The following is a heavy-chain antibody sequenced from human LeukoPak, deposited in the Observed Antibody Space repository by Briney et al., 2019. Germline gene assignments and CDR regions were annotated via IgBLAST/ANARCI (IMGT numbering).Heavy chain of an antibody. Sequence: PSETLSLTCTVSGGSISSGGYYWSWIRQPPGKGLEWIGEINHSGSTNYNPSLKSRVTISVDTSKNQFSLKLSSVTAADTAVYYCAREREPDSSGPDAFDIWGQGTMVTVSS. CDR2: INHSGST. J-gene: IGHJ3*02. CDR3: AREREPDSSGPDAFDI. CDR1: GGSISSGGYY. D-gene: IGHD3-22*01. V-gene: IGHV4-39*07.